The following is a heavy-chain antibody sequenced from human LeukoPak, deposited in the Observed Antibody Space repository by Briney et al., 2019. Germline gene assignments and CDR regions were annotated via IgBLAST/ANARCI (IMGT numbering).Heavy chain of an antibody. V-gene: IGHV4-39*02. J-gene: IGHJ4*02. CDR2: MYNSGTG. CDR1: GGSVSSGSYY. D-gene: IGHD7-27*01. CDR3: ARGGNWDFDY. Sequence: SETLSLTCTVSGGSVSSGSYYWSWIRQPPGKGLEWIGEMYNSGTGTYKPSLRSRVTMFFDESKNHFSLKLNSVTAADTAVYYCARGGNWDFDYWGQGTLVTVSS.